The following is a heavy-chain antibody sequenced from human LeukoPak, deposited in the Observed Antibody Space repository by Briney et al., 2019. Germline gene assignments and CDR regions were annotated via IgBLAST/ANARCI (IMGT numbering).Heavy chain of an antibody. CDR1: AFTFSSYD. V-gene: IGHV3-23*01. J-gene: IGHJ4*02. D-gene: IGHD5-12*01. CDR3: ALIVATMGNFDY. Sequence: GGSLRLSCAASAFTFSSYDMSWVRHAPGKGLEWVSAISGSGGSTYYADSVKGRFTISRDNSKNTLYLQMDRLRAEDTAVYYCALIVATMGNFDYWGQGTLVTVSS. CDR2: ISGSGGST.